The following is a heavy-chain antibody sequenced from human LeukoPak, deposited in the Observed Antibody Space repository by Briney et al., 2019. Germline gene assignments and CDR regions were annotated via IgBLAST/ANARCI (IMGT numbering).Heavy chain of an antibody. CDR2: INPSGGST. Sequence: ASVKVSCKASGGTFSSYAISWVRQAPGQGLEWMGIINPSGGSTSYAQKFQGRVTMTRDTSTSTVYMELSSLRSEDTAVYYCARPYYYDSSGYYPPYYFGYWGQGTLVTVSS. J-gene: IGHJ4*02. CDR1: GGTFSSYA. V-gene: IGHV1-46*03. CDR3: ARPYYYDSSGYYPPYYFGY. D-gene: IGHD3-22*01.